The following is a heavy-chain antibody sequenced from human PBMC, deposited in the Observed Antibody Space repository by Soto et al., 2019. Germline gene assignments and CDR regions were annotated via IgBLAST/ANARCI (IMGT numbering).Heavy chain of an antibody. CDR3: ARIEGSGSAFDI. CDR1: GGSMSSYY. J-gene: IGHJ3*02. CDR2: IYYSGST. Sequence: KRSGALSLTSTVSGGSMSSYYWSWIRQPPGKGLEWIGYIYYSGSTNYNPSLKSRVTISIDTSKNQFSLRLGSVTAADTATYYCARIEGSGSAFDIWGQGTMVTLS. D-gene: IGHD2-15*01. V-gene: IGHV4-59*01.